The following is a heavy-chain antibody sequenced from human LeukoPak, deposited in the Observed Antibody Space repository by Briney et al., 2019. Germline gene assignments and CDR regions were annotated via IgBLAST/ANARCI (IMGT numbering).Heavy chain of an antibody. CDR3: ARGLDVYNWFDP. CDR2: IYYSGST. V-gene: IGHV4-39*07. CDR1: GGSIGSSSYY. J-gene: IGHJ5*02. Sequence: SETLSLTCTVSGGSIGSSSYYWGWIRQPPGKGLEWIGSIYYSGSTNYNPSLKSRVTMSVDTSKNQFSLKLSSVTAADTAVYYCARGLDVYNWFDPWGQGTLVTVSS.